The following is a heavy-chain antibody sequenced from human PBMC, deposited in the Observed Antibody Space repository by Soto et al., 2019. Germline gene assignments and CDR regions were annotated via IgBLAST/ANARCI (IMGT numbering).Heavy chain of an antibody. J-gene: IGHJ4*02. V-gene: IGHV4-59*08. CDR1: GGSIISYY. CDR3: ARRYGYYFDY. D-gene: IGHD4-17*01. Sequence: SEPLSVTWSVSGGSIISYYWSWIRQPQGKGLEWIGYIYYSGSTNYNPSLKSRVTISVDTSKNQLSLKLSSVTAADSAVYYCARRYGYYFDYWGQGTLVTVSS. CDR2: IYYSGST.